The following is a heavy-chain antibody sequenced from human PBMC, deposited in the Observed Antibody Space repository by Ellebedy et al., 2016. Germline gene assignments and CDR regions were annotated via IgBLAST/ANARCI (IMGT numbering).Heavy chain of an antibody. CDR2: ISGSGGST. CDR1: GFTFSSYG. D-gene: IGHD1-26*01. J-gene: IGHJ4*02. Sequence: GESLKISXAASGFTFSSYGMHWVRQAPGKGLEWVSAISGSGGSTYYADSVKGRFTVSRDNSKNTLYLQMNSLRAEDTAVYYCAKDGFSGSYYHYFDYWGQGTLVTVSS. CDR3: AKDGFSGSYYHYFDY. V-gene: IGHV3-23*01.